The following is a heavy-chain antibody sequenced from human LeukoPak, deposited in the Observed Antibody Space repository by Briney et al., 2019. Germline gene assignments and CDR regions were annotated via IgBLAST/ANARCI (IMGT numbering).Heavy chain of an antibody. CDR1: GGSISSSSYY. J-gene: IGHJ4*02. D-gene: IGHD2-2*01. CDR2: IYYSGST. V-gene: IGHV4-39*07. Sequence: SETLSLTCTVSGGSISSSSYYWGWIRQPPGKGLEWIGSIYYSGSTYYNPSLKSRVTISVDTSKNQFSLKLSSVTAADTAVYYCARDSFMAPPWCCSSTSCPSFDYWGQGTLVTVSS. CDR3: ARDSFMAPPWCCSSTSCPSFDY.